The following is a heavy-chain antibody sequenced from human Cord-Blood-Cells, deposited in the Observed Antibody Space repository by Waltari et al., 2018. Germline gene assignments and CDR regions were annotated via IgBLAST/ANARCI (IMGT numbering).Heavy chain of an antibody. V-gene: IGHV3-53*01. Sequence: EVQLVESGGGLIQPGGSLRLSCAASGFTARSNYMSWVRQAPGKGLEWVSVIYSGGSTYYADSVKGRFTISRDNSKNTLYLQMNSLRAEDTAVYYCARDRAAAGFAFDIWGQGTMVTVSS. CDR2: IYSGGST. D-gene: IGHD6-13*01. CDR1: GFTARSNY. CDR3: ARDRAAAGFAFDI. J-gene: IGHJ3*02.